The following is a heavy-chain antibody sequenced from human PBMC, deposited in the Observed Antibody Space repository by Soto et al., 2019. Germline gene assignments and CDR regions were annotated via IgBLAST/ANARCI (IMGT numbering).Heavy chain of an antibody. CDR2: ISSSSSYI. J-gene: IGHJ4*02. V-gene: IGHV3-21*01. CDR3: ARDPLYYGDNYFDY. D-gene: IGHD4-17*01. CDR1: GFTFSSYS. Sequence: EVQLVESGGGLVKPGGSLRLSCAASGFTFSSYSMNWVRQAPGKGLEWVSSISSSSSYIYYADSVKGRFTISRDNAKISLYLQMNSLRAEDTAVYYCARDPLYYGDNYFDYWGQGTLVTVSS.